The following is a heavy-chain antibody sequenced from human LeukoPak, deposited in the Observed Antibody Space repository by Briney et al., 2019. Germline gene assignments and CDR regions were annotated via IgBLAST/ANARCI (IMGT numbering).Heavy chain of an antibody. J-gene: IGHJ4*02. V-gene: IGHV1-46*01. CDR2: INPSGGST. CDR1: GYTFTGYY. CDR3: ATPFYYGSGSYPRPLDY. D-gene: IGHD3-10*01. Sequence: ASVKVSCKASGYTFTGYYMHWVRQAPGQGLEWMGIINPSGGSTNYAQKFQGRVTMTRDASTDTAYMELSSLRSEDTAVYYCATPFYYGSGSYPRPLDYWGQGTLVTVSS.